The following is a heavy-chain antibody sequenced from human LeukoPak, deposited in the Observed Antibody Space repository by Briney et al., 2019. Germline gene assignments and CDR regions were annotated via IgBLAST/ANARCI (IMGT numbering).Heavy chain of an antibody. D-gene: IGHD5-12*01. J-gene: IGHJ5*02. Sequence: GSLRLSCAASGFSVSKNYMNWVRQPPGKGLEWIGQIYHSGSTNYNPSLKSRVTISLDKSKNQFSLELTSVTAADTAVYYCARSFRYSGYDYYFDPWGQGTLVTVSS. CDR1: GFSVSKNY. CDR3: ARSFRYSGYDYYFDP. V-gene: IGHV4-4*02. CDR2: IYHSGST.